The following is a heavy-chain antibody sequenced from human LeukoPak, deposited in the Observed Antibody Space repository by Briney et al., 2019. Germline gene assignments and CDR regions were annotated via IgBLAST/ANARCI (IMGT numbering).Heavy chain of an antibody. V-gene: IGHV4-59*12. J-gene: IGHJ4*02. CDR3: AREQGYDILTGYYAPFGY. CDR2: IYYSGYT. Sequence: SETLSLTCTVSGGSISSYYWSWIRQPPGKGLEWIGYIYYSGYTNYNPSLKSRVTISVDTSKNQFSLKLSSVTAADTAVYYCAREQGYDILTGYYAPFGYWGQGTLVTVSS. CDR1: GGSISSYY. D-gene: IGHD3-9*01.